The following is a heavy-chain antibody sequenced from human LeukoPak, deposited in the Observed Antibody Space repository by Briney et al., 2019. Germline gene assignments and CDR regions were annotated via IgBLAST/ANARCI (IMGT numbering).Heavy chain of an antibody. Sequence: KTGGSLRLSCAASGFTFSSYSMNWVRQAPGKGLEWVATMTSTSTIYYADSVKGRFTISRDNAKNSVYLQMNSLRDEDTAVYSCASPYSGYDYNFDHWGQGTLVTVSS. V-gene: IGHV3-69-1*01. CDR2: MTSTSTI. CDR1: GFTFSSYS. CDR3: ASPYSGYDYNFDH. J-gene: IGHJ4*02. D-gene: IGHD5-12*01.